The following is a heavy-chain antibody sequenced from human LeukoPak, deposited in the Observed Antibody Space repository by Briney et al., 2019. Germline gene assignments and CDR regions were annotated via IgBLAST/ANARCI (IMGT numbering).Heavy chain of an antibody. Sequence: GGSLRLSCAASGFTFSSYAMSWVRQAPGKGLEWVANIKQDGSENYYMDSVKGRFTISRDDAKNSLYLQMNSLRAEDTAVYYCARDCETHCGGDPPDYWGQGTLVTVSS. CDR3: ARDCETHCGGDPPDY. J-gene: IGHJ4*02. CDR2: IKQDGSEN. V-gene: IGHV3-7*01. CDR1: GFTFSSYA. D-gene: IGHD2-21*02.